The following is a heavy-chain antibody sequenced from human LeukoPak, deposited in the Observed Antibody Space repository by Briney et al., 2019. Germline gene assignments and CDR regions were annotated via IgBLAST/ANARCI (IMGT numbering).Heavy chain of an antibody. CDR2: IRYDESDK. D-gene: IGHD1-1*01. Sequence: PGGSLRLSCAASGFTFNRRGMHWVRQAPGRGLDWVAHIRYDESDKYYADSVKGRFTISRDISKNTVYLQMNSLRVEDTAVYYCAKDFNWAFDYWGQGTLVTVSS. J-gene: IGHJ4*02. CDR1: GFTFNRRG. V-gene: IGHV3-30*02. CDR3: AKDFNWAFDY.